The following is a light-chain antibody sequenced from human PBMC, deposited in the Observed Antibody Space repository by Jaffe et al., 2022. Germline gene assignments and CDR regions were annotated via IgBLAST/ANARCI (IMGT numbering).Light chain of an antibody. Sequence: SYEVTQPLSVSVALGQTARITCGGNHIGSKSVHWYQQKPGQAPVLVIYGNGNRPSGIPERFSGSNSGNTATLTISRAQGGDEADYYCQVWDSTTAFFGGGTNLTVL. CDR3: QVWDSTTAF. CDR2: GNG. V-gene: IGLV3-9*01. J-gene: IGLJ2*01. CDR1: HIGSKS.